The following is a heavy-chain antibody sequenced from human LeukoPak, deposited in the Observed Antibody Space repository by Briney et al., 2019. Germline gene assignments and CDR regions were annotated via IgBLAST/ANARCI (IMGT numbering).Heavy chain of an antibody. D-gene: IGHD5-24*01. J-gene: IGHJ4*02. CDR2: INHSGST. CDR1: GGSFSGYY. V-gene: IGHV4-34*01. Sequence: SETLSLTCAVYGGSFSGYYWSLIRQPPGKGLEWIGEINHSGSTNYNPSLKSRVTISVDTSKNQFSLKLSSVTAADTAVYYCARGLGYNSLDYWGQGTLVTVSS. CDR3: ARGLGYNSLDY.